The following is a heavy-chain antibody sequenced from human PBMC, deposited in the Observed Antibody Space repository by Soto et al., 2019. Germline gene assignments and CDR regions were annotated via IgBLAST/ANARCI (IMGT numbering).Heavy chain of an antibody. Sequence: GGSLRLSCAASGFTFSSYAISWVRQAPGKGLEWVSAISGSGGSTYYADSVKGRFTISRDNSKNTLYLQMNSLRAEDTAVYYCAKRGGYDYEYYYYYYYMDVWGKGTTVTVSS. CDR2: ISGSGGST. V-gene: IGHV3-23*01. CDR1: GFTFSSYA. J-gene: IGHJ6*03. CDR3: AKRGGYDYEYYYYYYYMDV. D-gene: IGHD5-12*01.